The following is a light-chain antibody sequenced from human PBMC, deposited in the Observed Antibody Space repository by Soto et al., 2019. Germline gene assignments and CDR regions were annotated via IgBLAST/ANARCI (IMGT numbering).Light chain of an antibody. CDR1: SSDVGGYNY. V-gene: IGLV2-14*01. J-gene: IGLJ2*01. CDR3: SSYTSSTTLSVV. CDR2: GVT. Sequence: QSALTQPASVSGSPGQSITISCTGTSSDVGGYNYVSWYQQHPGKAPKLMIYGVTNRPSGVSNRFSGSKSGNPASLTISGLQAEDEADDYCSSYTSSTTLSVVFGGGTKLTVL.